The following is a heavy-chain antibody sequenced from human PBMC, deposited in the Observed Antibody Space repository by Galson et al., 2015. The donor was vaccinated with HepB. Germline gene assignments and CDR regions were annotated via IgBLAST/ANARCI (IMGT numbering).Heavy chain of an antibody. V-gene: IGHV1-46*01. CDR1: GYTFTSYY. CDR2: INPSVGST. CDR3: AREYSSSSWWFDP. D-gene: IGHD6-6*01. J-gene: IGHJ5*02. Sequence: SVKVSCKASGYTFTSYYMHWVRQAPGQGLEWMGIINPSVGSTNYAQKFQDRVTMTRDKSTSTAYMEVSSLRSEDTAVYYCAREYSSSSWWFDPWGQGTLVTVSS.